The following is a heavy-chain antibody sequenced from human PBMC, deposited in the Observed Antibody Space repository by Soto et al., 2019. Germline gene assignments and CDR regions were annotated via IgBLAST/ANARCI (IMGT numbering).Heavy chain of an antibody. V-gene: IGHV3-33*01. CDR3: AREYGYYDSRAHGPFAY. J-gene: IGHJ4*02. CDR2: IWYDGSNK. D-gene: IGHD3-22*01. CDR1: GFTFSSYG. Sequence: QVQLVESGGGVVQPGRSLRLSCAASGFTFSSYGMHWVRQAPGKGLEWVAVIWYDGSNKYYADSVKGRFTISRDNSTNTLYLQMNSLRAADTAVYYCAREYGYYDSRAHGPFAYLGQGTLVTVPS.